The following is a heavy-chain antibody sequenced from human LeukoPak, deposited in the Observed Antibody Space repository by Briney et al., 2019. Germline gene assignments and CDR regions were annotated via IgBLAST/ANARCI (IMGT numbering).Heavy chain of an antibody. CDR3: ARASTGYSSGWYPNWFDR. V-gene: IGHV3-23*01. D-gene: IGHD6-19*01. CDR1: GFTFSSYA. Sequence: GGSLRLSCAAPGFTFSSYAMSWVRQAPGKGLEWVSAISGSGGSTYYADSVKGRFTISRDNAKNSLYLQMNSLRAEDTAVYYCARASTGYSSGWYPNWFDRWGQGTLVTVSS. J-gene: IGHJ5*02. CDR2: ISGSGGST.